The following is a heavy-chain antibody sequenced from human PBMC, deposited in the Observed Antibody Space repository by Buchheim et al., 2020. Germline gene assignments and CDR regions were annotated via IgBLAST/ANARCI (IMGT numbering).Heavy chain of an antibody. D-gene: IGHD4-23*01. Sequence: EVQLLESGGGLVQPGGSLRLSCAASGFTFSSYDMNWVRQSPGKGLEWVSAISGSGGNTYYADSVKGRFTISRDNSKNTLYMQMNSLRAEDTAVYYCASLGGSQASIFDYWGQGTL. CDR1: GFTFSSYD. V-gene: IGHV3-23*01. CDR2: ISGSGGNT. CDR3: ASLGGSQASIFDY. J-gene: IGHJ4*02.